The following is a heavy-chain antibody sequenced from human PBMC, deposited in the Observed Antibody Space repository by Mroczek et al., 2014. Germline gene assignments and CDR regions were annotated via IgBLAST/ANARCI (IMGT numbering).Heavy chain of an antibody. D-gene: IGHD4-17*01. CDR1: GGSFSGYY. Sequence: VQLQQWGAGLLKPSETLSLTCAVYGGSFSGYYWSWIRQPPGKGLEWIGEINHSGSTNYNPSLKSRVTISVDTSKNQFSLKLSSVTAADTAVYYCARYQDEGDYEVRYFDYWGQGTLVTVSS. CDR3: ARYQDEGDYEVRYFDY. J-gene: IGHJ4*02. CDR2: INHSGST. V-gene: IGHV4-34*01.